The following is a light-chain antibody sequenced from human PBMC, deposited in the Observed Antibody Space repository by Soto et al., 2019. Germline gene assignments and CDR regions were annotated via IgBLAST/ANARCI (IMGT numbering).Light chain of an antibody. J-gene: IGKJ1*01. Sequence: EIVLTQSPGTLSLSPGERATLSCRASQSVSRTYLAWYQQKPVQAPRLLIYATSSRATGIPDRFSGSGSGTDFTLTISRLEPEDFAVYYCQQYGRSGTFGQGTKGEIK. CDR2: ATS. CDR3: QQYGRSGT. CDR1: QSVSRTY. V-gene: IGKV3-20*01.